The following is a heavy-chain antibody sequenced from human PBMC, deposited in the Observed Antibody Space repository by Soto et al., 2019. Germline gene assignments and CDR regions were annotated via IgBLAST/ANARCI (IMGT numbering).Heavy chain of an antibody. J-gene: IGHJ6*02. CDR2: IDPSDSYT. Sequence: GESLKMSCGGSGYSFTIYCISLVLQMPGKGLAWMGRIDPSDSYTNYSPSFQGHVTISADKSISTAYLQWSSLKASDTAMYYCARRYVGYYYYGMDVWGQGTTVTVSS. D-gene: IGHD5-12*01. V-gene: IGHV5-10-1*01. CDR3: ARRYVGYYYYGMDV. CDR1: GYSFTIYC.